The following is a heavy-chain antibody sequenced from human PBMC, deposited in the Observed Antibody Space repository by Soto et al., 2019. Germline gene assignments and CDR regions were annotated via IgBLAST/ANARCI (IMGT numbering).Heavy chain of an antibody. CDR1: GDSIRSGGFY. Sequence: QVQMQESGPGLVKPSQTLSLTCSVSGDSIRSGGFYWSWLSQSPGKGLEWIGHIYYTGTTFVSPSLKCRLTISLYTSKNQFSLDLSSVTAADTAMYYCARIEMASIKWGRGTLVTVAS. J-gene: IGHJ4*02. V-gene: IGHV4-31*03. D-gene: IGHD5-12*01. CDR2: IYYTGTT. CDR3: ARIEMASIK.